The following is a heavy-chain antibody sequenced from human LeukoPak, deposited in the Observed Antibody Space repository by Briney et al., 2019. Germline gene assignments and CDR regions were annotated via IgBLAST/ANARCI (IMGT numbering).Heavy chain of an antibody. J-gene: IGHJ4*02. CDR2: IYHSGST. CDR3: ATVDTAMVYFDY. Sequence: SETLSLTCAVSGYSISSGYYWGWIRQPPGKGLEWIGSIYHSGSTYYNPSLKSRVTISVDTSKNQFSLKLSSVAAADTAVYYCATVDTAMVYFDYWGQGTLATVSS. D-gene: IGHD5-18*01. V-gene: IGHV4-38-2*01. CDR1: GYSISSGYY.